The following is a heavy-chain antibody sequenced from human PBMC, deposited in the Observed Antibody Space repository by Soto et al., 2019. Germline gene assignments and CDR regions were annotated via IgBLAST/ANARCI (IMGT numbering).Heavy chain of an antibody. J-gene: IGHJ4*02. CDR3: ASSAMVRGVPRIIDY. CDR2: IYHSGST. D-gene: IGHD3-10*01. Sequence: SETLSLTCTVSGGSISSYYWSWIRQPPGKGLEWIGDIYHSGSTNYNPSLKSRVTISVDTSKNQFSLKLSSVTAADTAVYYCASSAMVRGVPRIIDYWGQGTLVTVSS. CDR1: GGSISSYY. V-gene: IGHV4-59*12.